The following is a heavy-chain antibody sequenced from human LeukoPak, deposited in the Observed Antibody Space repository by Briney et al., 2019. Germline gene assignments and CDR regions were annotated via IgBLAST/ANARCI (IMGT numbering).Heavy chain of an antibody. CDR3: ATPLTLTLGIPPDGFDI. CDR1: GGTFSSYA. J-gene: IGHJ3*02. D-gene: IGHD2-21*01. V-gene: IGHV1-69*13. CDR2: IIPIFGTA. Sequence: GASVKVSCKASGGTFSSYAISWVRQAPGQGLEWMGGIIPIFGTANYAQKFQGRVTITADESTSTVYMELSSLRSEDTAVYYCATPLTLTLGIPPDGFDIWGQGTMVTVSS.